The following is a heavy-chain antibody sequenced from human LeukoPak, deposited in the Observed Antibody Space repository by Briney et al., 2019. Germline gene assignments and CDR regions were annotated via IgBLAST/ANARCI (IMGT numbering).Heavy chain of an antibody. CDR1: GFPFSSYS. V-gene: IGHV3-48*02. Sequence: GGSLRLSCAASGFPFSSYSMNWVRQAPGKGLEWVSHITASGTAMFYADSVKGRFTISRDNAKNSLYLQMNSLRDEDTAVYYCASSGSYRFDYWGQGTLVTVSS. J-gene: IGHJ4*02. D-gene: IGHD1-26*01. CDR2: ITASGTAM. CDR3: ASSGSYRFDY.